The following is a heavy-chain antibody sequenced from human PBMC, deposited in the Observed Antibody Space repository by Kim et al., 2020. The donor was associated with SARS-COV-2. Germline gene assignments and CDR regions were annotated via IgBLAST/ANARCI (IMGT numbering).Heavy chain of an antibody. D-gene: IGHD3-22*01. CDR2: IKTETEGGTS. CDR3: TTDVKKGDTRQ. CDR1: GFTFSNAW. V-gene: IGHV3-15*01. J-gene: IGHJ4*02. Sequence: GGSLRLSCAASGFTFSNAWMNWVRQAPGKGLEWVGRIKTETEGGTSDYAAPVKGRVSISRDDSKNTLYLQMNSLKSEDTAVYYCTTDVKKGDTRQWGQGTLVTVAS.